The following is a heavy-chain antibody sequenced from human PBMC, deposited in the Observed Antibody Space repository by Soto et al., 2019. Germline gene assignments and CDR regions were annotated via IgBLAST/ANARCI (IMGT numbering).Heavy chain of an antibody. CDR1: GFSFSDYS. CDR3: AKRATTVPTPGNYFDC. D-gene: IGHD2-15*01. Sequence: EVQLLESGGGLVQPGGSLRLSCAASGFSFSDYSMTWVRQAPGRGLEWVPPLTPPGTTFSADSVKGRFTISRANYRNTLCLQMYNLRAEDTARYYCAKRATTVPTPGNYFDCWGQGTLVTVSS. CDR2: LTPPGTT. V-gene: IGHV3-23*01. J-gene: IGHJ4*02.